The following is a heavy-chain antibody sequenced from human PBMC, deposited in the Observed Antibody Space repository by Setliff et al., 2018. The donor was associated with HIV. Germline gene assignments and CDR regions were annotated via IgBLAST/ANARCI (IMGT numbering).Heavy chain of an antibody. Sequence: SGPTLVNPTPTLTLTCTFSGFSLSKSGMCVSWIRQPPGKALEWLARIDWDDDKYYSTSLKTRLTISKDTSKNQVVLKMTNMDPVDTATYYCARMNSYSSYFDFRGQGTAGTLSS. CDR1: GFSLSKSGMC. CDR2: IDWDDDK. V-gene: IGHV2-70*11. J-gene: IGHJ4*03. CDR3: ARMNSYSSYFDF. D-gene: IGHD1-26*01.